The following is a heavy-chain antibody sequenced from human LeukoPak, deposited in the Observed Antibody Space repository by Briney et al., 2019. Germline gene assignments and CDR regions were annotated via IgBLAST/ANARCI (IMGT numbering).Heavy chain of an antibody. V-gene: IGHV3-48*01. CDR1: GFSFSSYS. CDR2: ISSGSTM. CDR3: ARDLSSPPHLVTYYYYMDV. D-gene: IGHD6-13*01. Sequence: PGGSLRLSCAGSGFSFSSYSMTWVRQAPGKGLEWVSYISSGSTMDYADSVKGRFTISRDNAKNSLYLQMNSLRVEDTAVYYCARDLSSPPHLVTYYYYMDVWGKGTMVTVSS. J-gene: IGHJ6*03.